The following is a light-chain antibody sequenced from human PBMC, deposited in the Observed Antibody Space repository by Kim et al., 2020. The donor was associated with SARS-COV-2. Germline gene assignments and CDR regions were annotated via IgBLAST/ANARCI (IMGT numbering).Light chain of an antibody. CDR3: QQYNDWPLT. V-gene: IGKV3D-15*01. J-gene: IGKJ4*01. Sequence: VSPGERATFSCSASQSISSKLAWYQQKPGQGPRLLISDASTRATGIPARFSGSGSGTEFTLTISSLQSEDFAVYYCQQYNDWPLTFGGGTKVDIK. CDR1: QSISSK. CDR2: DAS.